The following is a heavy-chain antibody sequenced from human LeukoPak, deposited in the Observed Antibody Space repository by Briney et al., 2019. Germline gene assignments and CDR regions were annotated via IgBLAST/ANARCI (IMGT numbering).Heavy chain of an antibody. CDR2: ISYDGSTE. V-gene: IGHV3-30*03. J-gene: IGHJ3*02. CDR3: ARAYYFDTTGHDSDALDI. Sequence: GRSLRLSCAASGLTFSTYGMHWVRQAPGKGLEWVAGISYDGSTEQYADSVKGRFTISRDNSKNTLNLQMNSLREEDTAVYYCARAYYFDTTGHDSDALDIWGRGTMVTVSS. D-gene: IGHD3-22*01. CDR1: GLTFSTYG.